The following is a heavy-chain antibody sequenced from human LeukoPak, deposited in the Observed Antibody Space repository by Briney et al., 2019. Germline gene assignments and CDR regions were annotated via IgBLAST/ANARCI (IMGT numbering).Heavy chain of an antibody. CDR1: GFTFSSYW. J-gene: IGHJ5*02. V-gene: IGHV3-7*01. Sequence: GGSLRLSCAASGFTFSSYWMSWDRQAPGKGLEWVANIKQDGSEKYYVDSVKGRFTISRDNAKNSLYLQMNSLRAEDTAVYYCARGRAVAGLKFDPWGQGTLVTVSS. CDR3: ARGRAVAGLKFDP. CDR2: IKQDGSEK. D-gene: IGHD6-19*01.